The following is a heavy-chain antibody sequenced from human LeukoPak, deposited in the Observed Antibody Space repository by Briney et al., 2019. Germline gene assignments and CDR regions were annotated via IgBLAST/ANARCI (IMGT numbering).Heavy chain of an antibody. V-gene: IGHV1-8*01. CDR2: MNPNSGNA. CDR1: GYTFTSYD. CDR3: AREGVGATKGRFDP. J-gene: IGHJ5*02. D-gene: IGHD1-26*01. Sequence: GASVKVSCKASGYTFTSYDINWVRQATGQGLEWMGWMNPNSGNAGYAQKFQGRVTTTRNTSISTAYMELSSLRSEDTAVYYCAREGVGATKGRFDPWGQGTLVTVSS.